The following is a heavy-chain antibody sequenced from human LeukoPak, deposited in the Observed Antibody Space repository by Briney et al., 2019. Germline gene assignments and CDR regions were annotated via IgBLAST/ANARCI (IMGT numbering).Heavy chain of an antibody. CDR2: INHSGST. Sequence: SETLSLTCAVYGGSFSGYYWSWIRQPPGKGLEWLGEINHSGSTNYNPSLKSRVTISVDTSKNQFSLKLSSVTAADTAVYYCASNGDYYFDYWGQGTLVTVSS. CDR1: GGSFSGYY. D-gene: IGHD4-17*01. CDR3: ASNGDYYFDY. V-gene: IGHV4-34*01. J-gene: IGHJ4*02.